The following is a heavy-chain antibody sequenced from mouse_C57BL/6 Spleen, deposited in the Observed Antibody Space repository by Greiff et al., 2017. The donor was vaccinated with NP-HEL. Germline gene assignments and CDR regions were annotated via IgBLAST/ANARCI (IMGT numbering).Heavy chain of an antibody. CDR3: TRADYYGSSYFDY. D-gene: IGHD1-1*01. J-gene: IGHJ2*01. CDR2: ISSGGDYI. CDR1: GFTFSSYA. V-gene: IGHV5-9-1*02. Sequence: VKLVESGEGLVKPGGSLKLSCAASGFTFSSYAMSWVRQTPEKRLEWVAYISSGGDYIYYADTVKSRFTISRDNARNTLYLQMSSLKSEDTAMYYCTRADYYGSSYFDYWGQGTTLTVSS.